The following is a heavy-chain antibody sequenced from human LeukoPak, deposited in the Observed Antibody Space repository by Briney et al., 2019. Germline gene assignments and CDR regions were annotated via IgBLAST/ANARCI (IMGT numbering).Heavy chain of an antibody. D-gene: IGHD6-19*01. CDR1: GFTLSSYW. CDR3: AKGLAVAQYYFDY. V-gene: IGHV3-74*01. CDR2: INSDGSNT. Sequence: GGSLRLSCAASGFTLSSYWMHWVRQVPGKGLVWVSRINSDGSNTRYADSVKGRFTISRDNAKNSLYLQMNSLRAEDTALYYCAKGLAVAQYYFDYWGQGTLVTVSS. J-gene: IGHJ4*02.